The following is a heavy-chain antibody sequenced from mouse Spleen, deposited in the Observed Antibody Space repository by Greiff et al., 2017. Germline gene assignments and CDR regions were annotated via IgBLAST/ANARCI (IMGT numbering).Heavy chain of an antibody. J-gene: IGHJ3*01. CDR3: ARDLLRLQAWFAY. V-gene: IGHV5-4*02. Sequence: EVMLVESGGGLVKPGGSLKLSCAASGFTFSDYYMYWVRQTPEKRLEWVATISDGGSYTYYPDSVKGRFTISRDNAKNNLYLQMSSLKSEDTAMYYCARDLLRLQAWFAYWGQGTLVTVSA. CDR2: ISDGGSYT. CDR1: GFTFSDYY. D-gene: IGHD1-2*01.